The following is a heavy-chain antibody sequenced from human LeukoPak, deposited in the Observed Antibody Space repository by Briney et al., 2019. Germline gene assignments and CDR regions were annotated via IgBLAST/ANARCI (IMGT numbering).Heavy chain of an antibody. CDR2: ISSSSSYI. J-gene: IGHJ4*02. Sequence: PGGSLRLSCAASGFTFSSYSMNWVRQAPGKGLEWVSSISSSSSYIYYADSVKGRFTISRDNAKNSLYLQMNSLRAEDTAVYYCVGSSDSSGYYFHYFDYWGQGTLVTVSS. V-gene: IGHV3-21*04. CDR1: GFTFSSYS. D-gene: IGHD3-22*01. CDR3: VGSSDSSGYYFHYFDY.